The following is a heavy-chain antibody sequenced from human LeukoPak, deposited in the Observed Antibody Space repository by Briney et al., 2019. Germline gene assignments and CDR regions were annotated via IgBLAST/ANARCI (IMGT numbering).Heavy chain of an antibody. CDR1: GFTFSNAW. V-gene: IGHV3-23*01. CDR3: AKPALYSSSWYYFDY. J-gene: IGHJ4*02. CDR2: ISGSGGST. D-gene: IGHD6-13*01. Sequence: GGSLRLSCAASGFTFSNAWMSWVRQAPGKGLEWVSAISGSGGSTYYADSVKGRFTISRDNSKNTLYLQMNSLRAEDTAVYYRAKPALYSSSWYYFDYWGQGTLVTVSS.